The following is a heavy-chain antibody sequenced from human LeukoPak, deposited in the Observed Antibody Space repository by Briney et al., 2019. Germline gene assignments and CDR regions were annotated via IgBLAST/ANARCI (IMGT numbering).Heavy chain of an antibody. Sequence: PSETLSLTCAVSGYSISSGYYWGWIRQPPGKGLGWIGSIYHSGRTYYNRSLKSRVTISVDTCKNQFSLKLSSVTAADTAVYYCARDRVGRFGELSFWFDRWGQGTLVSVSS. CDR2: IYHSGRT. J-gene: IGHJ5*02. D-gene: IGHD3-10*01. V-gene: IGHV4-38-2*02. CDR3: ARDRVGRFGELSFWFDR. CDR1: GYSISSGYY.